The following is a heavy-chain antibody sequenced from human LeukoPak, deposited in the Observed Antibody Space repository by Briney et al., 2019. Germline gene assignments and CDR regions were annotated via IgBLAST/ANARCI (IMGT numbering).Heavy chain of an antibody. CDR1: GFSFSSYG. Sequence: GGSLRLSCAASGFSFSSYGMHWVRQAPGKGLEWVAVIWYDGSKKYYADSVKGRFIISRDNSKNTLYLQMNSLRAEDTAVYYCAKDHSDYGDYVVDPWGQGTLVTVSS. D-gene: IGHD4-17*01. CDR3: AKDHSDYGDYVVDP. J-gene: IGHJ5*02. CDR2: IWYDGSKK. V-gene: IGHV3-30*02.